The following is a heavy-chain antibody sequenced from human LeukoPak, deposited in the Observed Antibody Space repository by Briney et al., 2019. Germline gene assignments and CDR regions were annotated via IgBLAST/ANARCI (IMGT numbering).Heavy chain of an antibody. Sequence: SETLSLTCTFSGDSISNSGFYWGWIRQPPGKGLEFIGTIYYSGSTFYNPSLTSRVNMSIDTSKNRFSLTLNSVTAADTAVYYCARAWQGSSTRGMDVWGQGTTVTVSS. D-gene: IGHD6-13*01. CDR3: ARAWQGSSTRGMDV. J-gene: IGHJ6*02. V-gene: IGHV4-39*07. CDR1: GDSISNSGFY. CDR2: IYYSGST.